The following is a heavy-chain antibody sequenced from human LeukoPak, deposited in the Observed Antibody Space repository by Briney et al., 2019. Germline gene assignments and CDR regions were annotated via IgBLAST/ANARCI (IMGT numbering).Heavy chain of an antibody. J-gene: IGHJ4*02. D-gene: IGHD4-17*01. Sequence: SVKVSCKASGGAFSSYAISWVRQAPGQGLEWMGGIIPIFGTANYAQKFQGRVTITADESTSTAYMELSSLRSDDTAVYYCARDLSLGPHHYGEPFDYWGQGTLVTVSP. CDR1: GGAFSSYA. CDR2: IIPIFGTA. V-gene: IGHV1-69*13. CDR3: ARDLSLGPHHYGEPFDY.